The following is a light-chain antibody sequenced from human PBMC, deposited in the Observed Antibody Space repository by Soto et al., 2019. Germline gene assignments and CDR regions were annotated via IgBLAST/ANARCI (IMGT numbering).Light chain of an antibody. J-gene: IGKJ5*01. CDR2: GAS. CDR1: QSISNS. Sequence: EIVLTQSPPTLSLSPGERATLSCRASQSISNSLAWYQQKPGQAPRLLISGASNRATGIPARFSGSGSGTDFTLTISSLEPEDFAVYYCQQRGEWPPGATFGQGTRLEIK. CDR3: QQRGEWPPGAT. V-gene: IGKV3-11*01.